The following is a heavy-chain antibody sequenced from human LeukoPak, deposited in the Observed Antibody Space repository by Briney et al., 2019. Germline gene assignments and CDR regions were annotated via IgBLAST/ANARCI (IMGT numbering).Heavy chain of an antibody. CDR3: ARRAVIMPTDMGGPWFDP. CDR1: GGLISSDY. CDR2: IHYSGST. J-gene: IGHJ5*02. D-gene: IGHD2-15*01. V-gene: IGHV4-59*08. Sequence: PSETLSLTCTVSGGLISSDYWSWIRQSPGKGLEWIANIHYSGSTNFNPSLKSRVSISVDKSKTHFSLKLSSVTAADTAVYYCARRAVIMPTDMGGPWFDPWGRGTLVAVAS.